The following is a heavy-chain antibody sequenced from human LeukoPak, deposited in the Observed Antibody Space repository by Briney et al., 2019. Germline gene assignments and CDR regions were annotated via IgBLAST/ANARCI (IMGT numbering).Heavy chain of an antibody. V-gene: IGHV5-51*01. J-gene: IGHJ3*02. CDR3: ARPSDIVIVPASIRGGAFDI. D-gene: IGHD2-2*02. CDR2: IYPGASDT. Sequence: GESLKISCKGSGYSFTSYWIGWVRQMPGKGLEWMGIIYPGASDTTYSPSFQGQVTISADKSISTAYLQWSSLKASDTAMYYCARPSDIVIVPASIRGGAFDIWGHGTMVTVSS. CDR1: GYSFTSYW.